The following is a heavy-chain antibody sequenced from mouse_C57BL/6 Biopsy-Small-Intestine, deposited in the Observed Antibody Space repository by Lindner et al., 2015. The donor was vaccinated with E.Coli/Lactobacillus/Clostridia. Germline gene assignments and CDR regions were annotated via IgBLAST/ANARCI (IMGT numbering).Heavy chain of an antibody. CDR2: IYPRNGNT. CDR3: AREGYYGSKYVRYFDY. D-gene: IGHD1-1*01. J-gene: IGHJ2*01. CDR1: GYTFTGYG. Sequence: VQLQESGAELARPGTSVKLSCKASGYTFTGYGINWVKQRTGQGLEWIGEIYPRNGNTYYNEKFRGKATLTGDKSSSTAYMELRSLTSEDSAVYFCAREGYYGSKYVRYFDYWGQGTTLTVSS. V-gene: IGHV1-81*01.